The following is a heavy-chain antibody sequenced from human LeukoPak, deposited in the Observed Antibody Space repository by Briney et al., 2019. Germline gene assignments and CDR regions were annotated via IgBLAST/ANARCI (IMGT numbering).Heavy chain of an antibody. CDR2: ISSSSTYI. V-gene: IGHV3-21*01. D-gene: IGHD3-3*01. CDR1: GFTLSTYN. J-gene: IGHJ4*02. Sequence: GGSLRLSCAASGFTLSTYNMNWVRQAPGEGLEWLSSISSSSTYIYYADSVKGRFTISRDNAKNSLYLQMNTLRVEDTAVYYCARAHITIFGVVTYPFDYWGQGTLVTVSS. CDR3: ARAHITIFGVVTYPFDY.